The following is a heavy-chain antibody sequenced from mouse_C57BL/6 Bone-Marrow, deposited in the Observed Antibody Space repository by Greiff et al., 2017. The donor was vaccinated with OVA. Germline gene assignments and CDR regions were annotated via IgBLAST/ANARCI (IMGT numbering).Heavy chain of an antibody. CDR1: GYTFTSYW. CDR3: ARSGLYGGRDYYAMDY. CDR2: IDPSDSET. V-gene: IGHV1-52*01. D-gene: IGHD1-1*01. Sequence: QVQLQQPGAELVRPGSSVKLSCKASGYTFTSYWMHWVKQRPIQGLEWIGNIDPSDSETHYNQKFKDKATLTVDKSSSTAYMQLSSLTSEDSAVYYCARSGLYGGRDYYAMDYWGQGTSVTVSS. J-gene: IGHJ4*01.